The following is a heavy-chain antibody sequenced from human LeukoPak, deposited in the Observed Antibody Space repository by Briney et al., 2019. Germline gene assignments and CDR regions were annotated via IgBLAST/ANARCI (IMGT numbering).Heavy chain of an antibody. CDR3: ARNRHYYDSSGYSGICDY. D-gene: IGHD3-22*01. CDR2: IYHSGST. Sequence: SETLSLTCAVSGGSISSGGDAWSWLRQPPGKGLEWIGYIYHSGSTYYHRSLKSQFTITVDRSKNRSALTLSSVTAGALAVYYCARNRHYYDSSGYSGICDYWGQGTLVTVSS. V-gene: IGHV4-30-2*01. J-gene: IGHJ4*02. CDR1: GGSISSGGDA.